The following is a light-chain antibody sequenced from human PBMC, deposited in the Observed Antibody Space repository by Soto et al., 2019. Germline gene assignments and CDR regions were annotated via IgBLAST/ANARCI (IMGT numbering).Light chain of an antibody. J-gene: IGKJ3*01. V-gene: IGKV3D-15*01. CDR3: QQYNNKPPQFT. Sequence: EIVMTQSPATLSVSPGERATLSCRASQSVSSNLAWYQQKPGQAPRLLIYGASTRDTGIPARFSGSGSGTEFTLTISSLQSEDFAVYYCQQYNNKPPQFTFGPGTKVDIK. CDR1: QSVSSN. CDR2: GAS.